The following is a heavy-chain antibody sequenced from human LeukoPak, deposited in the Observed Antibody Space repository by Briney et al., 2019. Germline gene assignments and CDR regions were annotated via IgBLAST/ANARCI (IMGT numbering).Heavy chain of an antibody. V-gene: IGHV3-23*01. D-gene: IGHD3-16*01. J-gene: IGHJ4*02. Sequence: AGSLRLSCAASGYTFSSHGLTWVRQAPGKGMEWVSTTNAAGNNPYCADTVKDRLTISRAHYKNPLYLQMHRHRTAQPGIYYCAKVSVCYGCYLDDWGQGTLVTVS. CDR3: AKVSVCYGCYLDD. CDR1: GYTFSSHG. CDR2: TNAAGNNP.